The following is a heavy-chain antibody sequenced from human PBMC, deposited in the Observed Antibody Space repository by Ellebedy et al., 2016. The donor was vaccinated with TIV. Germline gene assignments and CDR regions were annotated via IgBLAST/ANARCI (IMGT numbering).Heavy chain of an antibody. D-gene: IGHD4-17*01. V-gene: IGHV1-18*01. CDR3: ARDQHYGVQEDAFDI. Sequence: AASVKVSCKASGYIFTSYGISWVRQAPGQGLEWMGWISAYNGDTNSAQKFQGRVTMTTDTSTSTAYMELRSLRSDDTAVYYCARDQHYGVQEDAFDIWGQGTMVTVSS. J-gene: IGHJ3*02. CDR2: ISAYNGDT. CDR1: GYIFTSYG.